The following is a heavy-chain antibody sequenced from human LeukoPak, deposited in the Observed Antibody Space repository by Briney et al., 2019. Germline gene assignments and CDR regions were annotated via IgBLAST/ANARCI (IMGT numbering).Heavy chain of an antibody. D-gene: IGHD5-18*01. CDR2: TYYRSKWYS. J-gene: IGHJ4*02. Sequence: SQTLSLTCAISGDSVSRNNVVWYWIRQSPSRGLEWLGRTYYRSKWYSDYAEFVKSRITINPDTSRNQFSLQLNSVTPEDTALYYCARDNGYQIDYWGQGTLLTVSS. V-gene: IGHV6-1*01. CDR1: GDSVSRNNVV. CDR3: ARDNGYQIDY.